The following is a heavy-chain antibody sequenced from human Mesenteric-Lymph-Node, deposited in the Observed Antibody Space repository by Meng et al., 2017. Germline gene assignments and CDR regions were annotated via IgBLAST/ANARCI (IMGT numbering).Heavy chain of an antibody. CDR2: MNPNSGNT. J-gene: IGHJ6*02. CDR3: ASMRNWNYANYYYYGMDV. CDR1: GYTFTSYD. D-gene: IGHD1-7*01. Sequence: ASVKVSCKASGYTFTSYDINWVRQATGQGLEWMGWMNPNSGNTGYAQKFQGRVTITRNTSISTAYMELSSLRSEDTAVYYCASMRNWNYANYYYYGMDVWGQGTTVTVSS. V-gene: IGHV1-8*03.